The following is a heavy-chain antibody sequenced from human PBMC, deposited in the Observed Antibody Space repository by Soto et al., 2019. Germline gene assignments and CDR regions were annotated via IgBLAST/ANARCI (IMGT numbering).Heavy chain of an antibody. Sequence: EVQLVESGGGLVQPGGSLRLSCAASGFTFSSYSMNWVRQAPGKGLEWVSYISSSSSTIYYADSVKARFTISRDNAKNSLYLQMNSLRDEDTAVYYCASSYSGSYQIDYWGQGTLVTVSS. J-gene: IGHJ4*02. CDR1: GFTFSSYS. V-gene: IGHV3-48*02. CDR3: ASSYSGSYQIDY. CDR2: ISSSSSTI. D-gene: IGHD3-10*01.